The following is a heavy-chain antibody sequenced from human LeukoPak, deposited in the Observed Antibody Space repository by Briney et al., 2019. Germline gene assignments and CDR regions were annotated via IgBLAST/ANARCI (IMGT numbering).Heavy chain of an antibody. V-gene: IGHV3-30-3*01. CDR2: ISKDGNNK. CDR3: ARDSHYIYPSGGTIYYYYYMDV. D-gene: IGHD3-10*01. CDR1: GFIFSDYV. J-gene: IGHJ6*03. Sequence: PGQSLRLSCAASGFIFSDYVMHWVRQAPGKGLEWAVVISKDGNNKYYADSVKGRFTISRDNSEKTLYLQMNNLTAEDTAVYYCARDSHYIYPSGGTIYYYYYMDVWGKGTTVTVSS.